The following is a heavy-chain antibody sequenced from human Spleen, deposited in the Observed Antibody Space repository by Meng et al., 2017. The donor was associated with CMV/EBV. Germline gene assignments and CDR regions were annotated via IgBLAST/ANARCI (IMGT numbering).Heavy chain of an antibody. CDR1: GFTFSSYG. CDR2: IRYDGSNK. Sequence: GESLKISCAASGFTFSSYGMHWVRQAPGKGLEWVAFIRYDGSNKYYADSVKGRFTISRDNSKNTLYLQMNSLRAEDTAVYYCARNTYSSSWYNFDYWGQGTLVTVSS. J-gene: IGHJ4*02. V-gene: IGHV3-30*02. CDR3: ARNTYSSSWYNFDY. D-gene: IGHD6-13*01.